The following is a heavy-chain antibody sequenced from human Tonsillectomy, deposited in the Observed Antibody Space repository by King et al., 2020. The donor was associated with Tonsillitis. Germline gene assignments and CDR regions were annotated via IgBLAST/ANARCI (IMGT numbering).Heavy chain of an antibody. V-gene: IGHV3-7*01. CDR1: GFTFIRSW. CDR2: LNEDGSET. CDR3: ARAGNVGAVDY. J-gene: IGHJ4*02. Sequence: QLVQSGGGLVQSGGSLRLSCAASGFTFIRSWMSWVRQAPVKGLEWVANLNEDGSETDYVESVKGRFTISRDNAKNSLYLQMNSLRAEDTAIYYCARAGNVGAVDYWGQGTLVTVSS. D-gene: IGHD3-10*02.